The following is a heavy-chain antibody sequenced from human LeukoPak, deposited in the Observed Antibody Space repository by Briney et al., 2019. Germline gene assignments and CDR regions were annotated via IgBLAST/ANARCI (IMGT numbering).Heavy chain of an antibody. V-gene: IGHV1-69*06. CDR3: ARGTNCGGDCYDFDY. D-gene: IGHD2-21*02. J-gene: IGHJ4*02. CDR2: IIPIFGTA. CDR1: GGTFSSYA. Sequence: SVKVSCKASGGTFSSYAISWVRQAPGQGLEWMGGIIPIFGTANYAQKFQGRVTITGNTSISTAYMELSSLRSEDTAVYYCARGTNCGGDCYDFDYWGQGTLVTVSS.